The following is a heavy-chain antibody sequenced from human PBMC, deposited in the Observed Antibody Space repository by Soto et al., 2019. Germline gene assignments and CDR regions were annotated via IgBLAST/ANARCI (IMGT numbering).Heavy chain of an antibody. V-gene: IGHV4-34*01. CDR3: ATKRRRDYDILTGYYFDY. D-gene: IGHD3-9*01. Sequence: SETLSLTCAVYGGSFSGYYWSWIRQPPGKGLEWIGEINHSGSTNYNPSLMSRVTISVDTSKNQFSLKLSSVTAADTAVYYCATKRRRDYDILTGYYFDYWGKGTRLTVSS. CDR1: GGSFSGYY. J-gene: IGHJ4*02. CDR2: INHSGST.